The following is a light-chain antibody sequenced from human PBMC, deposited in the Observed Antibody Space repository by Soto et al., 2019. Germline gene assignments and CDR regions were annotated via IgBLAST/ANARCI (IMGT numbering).Light chain of an antibody. V-gene: IGKV1-27*01. CDR3: QKYYSVPFT. J-gene: IGKJ3*01. CDR2: AAS. CDR1: QAIRNN. Sequence: DIQMTQSPLSLSASAGDKVTITCRASQAIRNNLAWYQQKPGKVPTLLIYAASTLQSVVPSRFSGSGSGTDFTLTISSLQPEDVATYYCQKYYSVPFTFGPGTKVEIK.